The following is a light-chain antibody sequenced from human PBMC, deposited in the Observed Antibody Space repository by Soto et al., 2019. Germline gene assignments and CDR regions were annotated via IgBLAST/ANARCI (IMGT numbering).Light chain of an antibody. CDR2: DDT. CDR1: SSDVGNYNL. Sequence: QSALTQPASVSGSPGQSISISCTGTSSDVGNYNLVSWYQRHPGTAPKLIIYDDTKRPSGVSNRFSGSKSDNTASLTISGLQAEDEADYYCCSYAGSKIVIFGGGTKVTVL. V-gene: IGLV2-23*01. CDR3: CSYAGSKIVI. J-gene: IGLJ2*01.